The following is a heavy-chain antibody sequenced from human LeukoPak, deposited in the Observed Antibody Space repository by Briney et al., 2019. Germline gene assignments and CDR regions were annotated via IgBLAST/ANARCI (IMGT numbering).Heavy chain of an antibody. CDR3: AKCSSTSCYDAFDI. J-gene: IGHJ3*02. CDR1: GFIFSNYG. CDR2: IRSDGSKK. Sequence: GGSLRLSCAASGFIFSNYGMDWVRQAPGKGLEWVAFIRSDGSKKYYADSVKGRFTISRDNSKNTLYLQMNSLRAEDTAVYYCAKCSSTSCYDAFDIWGQGTMVTVSS. D-gene: IGHD2-2*01. V-gene: IGHV3-30*02.